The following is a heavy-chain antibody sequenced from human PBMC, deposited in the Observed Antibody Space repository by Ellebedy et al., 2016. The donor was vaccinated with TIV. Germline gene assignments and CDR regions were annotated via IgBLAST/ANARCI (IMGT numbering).Heavy chain of an antibody. CDR2: IRYDGGKK. D-gene: IGHD1-26*01. V-gene: IGHV3-33*08. Sequence: GGSLRLSCAASGFTFSSYGMHWVRQAPGKGLEWVAVIRYDGGKKYYADSVKGRFTISRDNSKKTLYLQMDSLRAEDTAVYFCARDLWELHFEYYFDYWGQGTLVTVSS. CDR3: ARDLWELHFEYYFDY. CDR1: GFTFSSYG. J-gene: IGHJ4*02.